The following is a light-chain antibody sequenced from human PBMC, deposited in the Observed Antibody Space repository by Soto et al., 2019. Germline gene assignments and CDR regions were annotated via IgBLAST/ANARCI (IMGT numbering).Light chain of an antibody. CDR3: RSYTSSSHFAV. J-gene: IGLJ1*01. V-gene: IGLV2-14*01. CDR2: DVS. CDR1: SSDVGGYNY. Sequence: QSVLTQPASVSGSPGQSITISCTGTSSDVGGYNYVSWYQQHPGKAPKLMIYDVSDRPSGVSNRFSGSKSGNTASLTISGLQTEDEADYYCRSYTSSSHFAVFGPGPKVTVL.